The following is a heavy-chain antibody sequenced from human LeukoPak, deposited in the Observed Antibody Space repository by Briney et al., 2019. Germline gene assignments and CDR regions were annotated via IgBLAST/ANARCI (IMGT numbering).Heavy chain of an antibody. J-gene: IGHJ4*02. V-gene: IGHV4-39*01. Sequence: SEALSLTCTVSGGSISSSSYYWGWIRQPPGKGLEWIGSIYYSGSTYYNPSLKSRVTISVDTSKNQFSLKLSSVTAADTAVYYCARLTVVVVAATREKRFDYWGQGTPVTVSS. CDR3: ARLTVVVVAATREKRFDY. CDR1: GGSISSSSYY. CDR2: IYYSGST. D-gene: IGHD2-15*01.